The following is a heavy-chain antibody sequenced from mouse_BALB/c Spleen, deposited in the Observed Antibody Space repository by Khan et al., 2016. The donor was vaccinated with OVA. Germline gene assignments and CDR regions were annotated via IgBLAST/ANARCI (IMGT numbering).Heavy chain of an antibody. J-gene: IGHJ2*01. CDR3: ATSYFYGYYLDY. D-gene: IGHD1-1*01. Sequence: EVELVESGGGLVQPGRSQKLSCAASGFTFNSYGMHWVRQAPEKGLEWVAYISGDSNTIDYADTVKGRFTISRDNPKNTLFLQMTSLMSEDTAMYCCATSYFYGYYLDYWGPGTTLTVS. CDR2: ISGDSNTI. V-gene: IGHV5-17*02. CDR1: GFTFNSYG.